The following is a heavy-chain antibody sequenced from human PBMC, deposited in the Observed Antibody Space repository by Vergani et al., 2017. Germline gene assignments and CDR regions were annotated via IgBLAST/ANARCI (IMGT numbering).Heavy chain of an antibody. CDR2: IYTSGST. D-gene: IGHD4-11*01. CDR1: GGSISSGSYY. V-gene: IGHV4-61*02. CDR3: ARVTRGDFDY. J-gene: IGHJ4*02. Sequence: QVQLQESGPGLVKPSQTLSLTCTVSGGSISSGSYYWSWIRQPAGKGLEWIGRIYTSGSTNYNPSLKSRVTISVDTSKNQFSLKLSSVTAADTAVYYCARVTRGDFDYWGQGTLVTVSS.